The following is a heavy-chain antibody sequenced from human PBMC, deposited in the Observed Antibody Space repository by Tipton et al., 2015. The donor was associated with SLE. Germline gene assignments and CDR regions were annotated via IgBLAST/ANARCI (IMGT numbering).Heavy chain of an antibody. Sequence: SLRLSCVTSGINFNTYDMHWVRQAPGKGLDWVAFIRSDGSDKYYAESVKGRFTISRDNSKNTLFLQMNFVGAEDTAVYFCATSGVLGSSFFPECFQHWGRGTLVTVSS. CDR2: IRSDGSDK. CDR1: GINFNTYD. J-gene: IGHJ1*01. CDR3: ATSGVLGSSFFPECFQH. D-gene: IGHD6-6*01. V-gene: IGHV3-30*02.